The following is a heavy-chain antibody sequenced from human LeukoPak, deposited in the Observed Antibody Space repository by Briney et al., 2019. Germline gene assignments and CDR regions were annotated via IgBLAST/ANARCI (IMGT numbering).Heavy chain of an antibody. J-gene: IGHJ4*02. CDR3: ARTPARSGWAYYFDY. CDR2: IYHTATT. CDR1: GDSIRSDR. Sequence: SETLSLTCAVSGDSIRSDRWNWLRQIPGKGLEWLGYIYHTATTNYNHSFRTRVTMSLDTSNNQFSLRLTSVTAADTAVYYCARTPARSGWAYYFDYWGQGALVTVSS. V-gene: IGHV4-4*09. D-gene: IGHD6-19*01.